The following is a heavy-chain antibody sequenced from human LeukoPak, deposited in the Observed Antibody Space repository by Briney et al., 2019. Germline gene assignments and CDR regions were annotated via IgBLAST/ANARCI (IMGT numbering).Heavy chain of an antibody. D-gene: IGHD6-13*01. CDR1: SGTFSSYA. CDR2: IIPILGIA. J-gene: IGHJ1*01. V-gene: IGHV1-69*04. CDR3: ASNPNPGASSSSAEYFQH. Sequence: ASVKVSFKASSGTFSSYAISWVRQAPGQGLEWMGGIIPILGIANYAQKFQGRVTITADKSTSTAYMELSSLRSEDTAVYYCASNPNPGASSSSAEYFQHWGQGTLVTVSS.